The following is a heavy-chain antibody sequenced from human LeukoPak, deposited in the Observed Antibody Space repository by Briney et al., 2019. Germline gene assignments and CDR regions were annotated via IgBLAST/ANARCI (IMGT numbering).Heavy chain of an antibody. CDR1: GGSISSYY. CDR2: IYFTAST. Sequence: SETLSLTCTVSGGSISSYYWTWIRETPRKGLGWIGYIYFTASTNYNPSLKTRVTISLDTSKNQFSLKLSSVTAADTAVYYCARLRGVYYYDMDVWGKGTTVTVSS. D-gene: IGHD3-10*01. V-gene: IGHV4-59*01. CDR3: ARLRGVYYYDMDV. J-gene: IGHJ6*03.